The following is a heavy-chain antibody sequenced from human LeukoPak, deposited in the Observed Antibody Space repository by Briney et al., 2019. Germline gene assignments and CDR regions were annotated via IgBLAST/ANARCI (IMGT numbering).Heavy chain of an antibody. D-gene: IGHD4-17*01. Sequence: GRSLRLSCAASGFTFSSYGMHWVRQAPGKGLVWVAVIWYDGSNKYYADSVKGRFTISRDNSKNTLYLQMNSLRAEDTAVYYCAKDPDYGDYFDYWGQGTLVTVSS. CDR1: GFTFSSYG. V-gene: IGHV3-33*06. J-gene: IGHJ4*02. CDR3: AKDPDYGDYFDY. CDR2: IWYDGSNK.